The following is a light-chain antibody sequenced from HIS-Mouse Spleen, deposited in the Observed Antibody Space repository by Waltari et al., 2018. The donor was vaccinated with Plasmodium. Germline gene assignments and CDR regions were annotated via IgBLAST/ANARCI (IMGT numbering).Light chain of an antibody. CDR1: QSLSSN. CDR2: GAS. Sequence: EIVMTPSPATLSVSPGERATLSCRASQSLSSNLAWYQQKPGQAPRLLSYGASTRATGIPARFSGSGSGTEFTLTISSLQSEDCAVYYCQQYNNWPPLTFGGGTKVEIK. V-gene: IGKV3-15*01. J-gene: IGKJ4*01. CDR3: QQYNNWPPLT.